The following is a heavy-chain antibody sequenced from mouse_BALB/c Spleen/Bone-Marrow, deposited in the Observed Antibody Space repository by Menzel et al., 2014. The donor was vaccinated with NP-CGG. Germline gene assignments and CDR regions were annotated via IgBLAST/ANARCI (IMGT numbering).Heavy chain of an antibody. Sequence: QVQLTESGAELARPGASVRMSCKASGYTFTSYPMNWVKQRPGQGLEWIGYINPSSGYTNYNQKFKDKPTLTADKSSSTAYIQLSSLTSEDAAVYYCTRRAAYYFDYWGQGTTLTVSS. CDR3: TRRAAYYFDY. J-gene: IGHJ2*01. CDR2: INPSSGYT. D-gene: IGHD3-3*01. CDR1: GYTFTSYP. V-gene: IGHV1-4*01.